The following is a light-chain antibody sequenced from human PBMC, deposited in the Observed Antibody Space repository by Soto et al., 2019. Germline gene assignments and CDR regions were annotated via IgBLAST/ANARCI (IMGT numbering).Light chain of an antibody. J-gene: IGLJ1*01. CDR1: SSDIGNYNL. CDR2: EAT. CDR3: CSYGGINSFYV. Sequence: QSVLAQPASVSGSPGQSITVSCNGTSSDIGNYNLVSLYQQYPGKAPKLLILEATKRPSGVAERFSASKSGNTASLTISGLQADDEADYYCCSYGGINSFYVYGTGT. V-gene: IGLV2-23*01.